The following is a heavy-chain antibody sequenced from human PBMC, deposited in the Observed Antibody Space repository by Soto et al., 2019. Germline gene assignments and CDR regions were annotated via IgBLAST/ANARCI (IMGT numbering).Heavy chain of an antibody. CDR3: AKRLLPLAGGWYLDS. CDR2: ITASGGTT. J-gene: IGHJ4*02. Sequence: EVDLFQSGGGLGQPGGSLTLSCVASGFTFADYPMNWVRQVPGKGLAWISRITASGGTTYYTDSVRGRFTISRDNSKNTLFLHMNSLRADDTAIYYCAKRLLPLAGGWYLDSWGQGTLVTVSS. V-gene: IGHV3-23*01. CDR1: GFTFADYP. D-gene: IGHD6-19*01.